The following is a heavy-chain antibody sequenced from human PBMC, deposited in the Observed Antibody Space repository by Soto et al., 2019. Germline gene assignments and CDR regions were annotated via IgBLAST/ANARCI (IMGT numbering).Heavy chain of an antibody. V-gene: IGHV3-66*01. Sequence: EVQVVESGGGLVQPGGSLRLSCAASGFSVNKDFMSWVRQAPGKGLEWVSTMYSTGGTDYADSVRGRFTLSKDNSKTTLDLQMNSLRAEDTAVYSCEPRVSGDPYWGQGTLVTVSS. CDR3: EPRVSGDPY. CDR1: GFSVNKDF. J-gene: IGHJ4*02. CDR2: MYSTGGT. D-gene: IGHD2-21*01.